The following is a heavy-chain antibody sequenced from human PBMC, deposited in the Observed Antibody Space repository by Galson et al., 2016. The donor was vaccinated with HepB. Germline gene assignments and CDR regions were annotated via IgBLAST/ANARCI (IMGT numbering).Heavy chain of an antibody. CDR2: IYYSGNT. V-gene: IGHV4-28*01. D-gene: IGHD2-2*02. CDR3: ARTQHCGSTSCYTFFDY. J-gene: IGHJ4*02. CDR1: FYSITSSNW. Sequence: SETLSLTCAVSFYSITSSNWWGWIRQPPGKGLEWIGYIYYSGNTYYNPSLKSRITMSVDTSKNQFFLTLSSVTAVDTAVYYCARTQHCGSTSCYTFFDYWGQGSLVTVSS.